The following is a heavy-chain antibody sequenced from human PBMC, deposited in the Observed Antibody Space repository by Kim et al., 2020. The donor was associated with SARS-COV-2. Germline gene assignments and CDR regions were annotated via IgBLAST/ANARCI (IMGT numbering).Heavy chain of an antibody. J-gene: IGHJ6*01. CDR2: INHSGST. V-gene: IGHV4-34*01. CDR1: GGSFSGYY. CDR3: ARGEDYDFWSGYFGGRDY. D-gene: IGHD3-3*01. Sequence: SETLSLTCAVYGGSFSGYYWSWIRQPPGKGLEWIGEINHSGSTNYNPSLKSRVTISVDTSKNQFSLKLSSVTAADTAVYYCARGEDYDFWSGYFGGRDY.